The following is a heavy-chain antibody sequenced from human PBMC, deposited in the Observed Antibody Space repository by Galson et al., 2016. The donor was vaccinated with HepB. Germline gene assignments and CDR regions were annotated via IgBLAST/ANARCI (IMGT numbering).Heavy chain of an antibody. J-gene: IGHJ4*02. V-gene: IGHV3-15*01. CDR3: TTVYTDGRHYIDY. D-gene: IGHD5-24*01. CDR1: GFTFSNAW. Sequence: SLRLSCAASGFTFSNAWMSWVRQAPGKGLEWVARVSSETDGGTTDYAVPVKGIFSISRDDSKNMLYLEMNNLRTEDTAVYFCTTVYTDGRHYIDYWGQGTLVTVSS. CDR2: VSSETDGGTT.